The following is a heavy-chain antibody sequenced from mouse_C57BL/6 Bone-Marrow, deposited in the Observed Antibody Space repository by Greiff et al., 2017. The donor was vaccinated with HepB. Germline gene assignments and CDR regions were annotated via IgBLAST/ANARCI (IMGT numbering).Heavy chain of an antibody. CDR2: IYPGSGST. CDR1: GYTFTSYW. J-gene: IGHJ2*01. V-gene: IGHV1-55*01. Sequence: QVQLQQPAAELVKPGASVKMSCKASGYTFTSYWITWVKQRPGQGLEWIGDIYPGSGSTNYNEKFKSKATLTVDTSSSTAYMQLSSLTSEDSAVYYCARWDYYGSSYHYWGQGTTLTVSS. CDR3: ARWDYYGSSYHY. D-gene: IGHD1-1*01.